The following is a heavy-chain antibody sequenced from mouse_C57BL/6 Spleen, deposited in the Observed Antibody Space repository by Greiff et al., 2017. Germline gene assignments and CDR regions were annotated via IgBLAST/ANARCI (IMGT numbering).Heavy chain of an antibody. CDR3: ALLYYDGSTHWYFDV. D-gene: IGHD1-1*01. CDR2: IWTGGGT. V-gene: IGHV2-9-1*01. CDR1: GFSLTSYA. Sequence: QVQLQQSGPGLVAPSQSLSITCTVSGFSLTSYAISWVRQPPGKGLEWLGVIWTGGGTNYNSALKSRLSISKDNSKSQVFLKMNSLQTDDTARYYCALLYYDGSTHWYFDVWGTGTTVTVSS. J-gene: IGHJ1*03.